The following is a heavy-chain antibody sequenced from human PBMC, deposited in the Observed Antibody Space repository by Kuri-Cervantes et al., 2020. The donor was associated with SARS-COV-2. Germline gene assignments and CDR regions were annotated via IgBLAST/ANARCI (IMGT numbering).Heavy chain of an antibody. CDR3: ATAPPYCSSTSCPHNWFDP. CDR1: GYTLTELS. V-gene: IGHV1-24*01. Sequence: ASVKVSCKVSGYTLTELSMHWVRQAPGKGLEWMGGFDPEDGETIYAQKFQGRVTMTEDTSTDTAYMELSSLRSEDTAVYYCATAPPYCSSTSCPHNWFDPRGQGTLVTVSS. D-gene: IGHD2-2*01. CDR2: FDPEDGET. J-gene: IGHJ5*02.